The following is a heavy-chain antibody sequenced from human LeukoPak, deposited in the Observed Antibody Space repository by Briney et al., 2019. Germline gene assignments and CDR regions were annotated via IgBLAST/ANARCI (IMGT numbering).Heavy chain of an antibody. CDR1: GFTFSSYG. CDR3: AKDHSPAMVRGVFDY. D-gene: IGHD3-10*01. V-gene: IGHV3-30*02. J-gene: IGHJ4*02. Sequence: GGSLRLSCAASGFTFSSYGMHWVRQAPGKGLEWVSFKRYDGSNKYYADSEKGRFTISRDNSKNTLYQQMNSLRAEDTAVYYCAKDHSPAMVRGVFDYWGQGTLVTVSS. CDR2: KRYDGSNK.